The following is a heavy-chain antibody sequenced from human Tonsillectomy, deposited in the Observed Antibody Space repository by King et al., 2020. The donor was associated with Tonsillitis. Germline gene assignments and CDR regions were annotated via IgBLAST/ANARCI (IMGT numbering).Heavy chain of an antibody. CDR3: PRDGMYNLKTRASPFHCMDA. D-gene: IGHD1-20*01. J-gene: IGHJ6*02. CDR1: GFTFSDYY. Sequence: VQLVESGGGLVKPGGSLRLSCAASGFTFSDYYMSWIRQAPGKGLEWVSYISSSGSTIYYADSVKGRFTISRDNAKNSLYLQMNSLRAADTAMYYCPRDGMYNLKTRASPFHCMDAWGQGTTVTVSS. CDR2: ISSSGSTI. V-gene: IGHV3-11*01.